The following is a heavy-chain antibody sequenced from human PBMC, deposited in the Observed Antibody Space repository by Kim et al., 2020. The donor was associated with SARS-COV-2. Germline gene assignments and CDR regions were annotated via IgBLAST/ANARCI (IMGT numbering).Heavy chain of an antibody. J-gene: IGHJ6*02. Sequence: ASVKVSCKASGYTFTSYAMNWVRQAPGQGLEWMGWINTNTGNPTYAQGFTGRFVFSLDTSVSTAYLQISSLKAEDTAVYYCAREEYGYDIFTGYYPYYYYGMDVWGQGTTVTVSS. D-gene: IGHD3-9*01. V-gene: IGHV7-4-1*02. CDR2: INTNTGNP. CDR3: AREEYGYDIFTGYYPYYYYGMDV. CDR1: GYTFTSYA.